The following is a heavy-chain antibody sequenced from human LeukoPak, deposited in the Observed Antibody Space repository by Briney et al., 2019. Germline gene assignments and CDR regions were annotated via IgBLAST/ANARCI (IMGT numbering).Heavy chain of an antibody. CDR3: ARDIPSGFYTPDY. CDR2: IETDGDQK. V-gene: IGHV3-7*01. Sequence: GGSLRLSYVASGFTFSDYWMSWVRQAPGRGLEWVANIETDGDQKNYVDSVKGRFAISRDNARNSLYLQMNSLRDEDTAVYYCARDIPSGFYTPDYWGRGTLVTVSS. D-gene: IGHD5-12*01. J-gene: IGHJ4*02. CDR1: GFTFSDYW.